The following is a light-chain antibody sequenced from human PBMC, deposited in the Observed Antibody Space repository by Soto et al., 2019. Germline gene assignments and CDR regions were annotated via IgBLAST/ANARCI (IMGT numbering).Light chain of an antibody. CDR3: QQYGSSRWT. Sequence: EIVLTQSPDTLSLFPGERATLSCRASQSVSSTYLAWYQQKLGQALRLLIFGASSRATGIPDSFSGSGSGTDFTLTISRLEPEDFAVYYCQQYGSSRWTFGQGTKVDIK. CDR1: QSVSSTY. V-gene: IGKV3-20*01. CDR2: GAS. J-gene: IGKJ1*01.